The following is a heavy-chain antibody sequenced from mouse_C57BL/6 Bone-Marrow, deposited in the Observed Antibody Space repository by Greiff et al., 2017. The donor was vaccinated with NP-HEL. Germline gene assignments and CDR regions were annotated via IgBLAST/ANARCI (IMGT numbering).Heavy chain of an antibody. V-gene: IGHV5-4*01. CDR1: GFTFSSYA. J-gene: IGHJ3*01. Sequence: EVQLVESGGGLVKPGGSLKLSCAASGFTFSSYAMSWVRQTPEKRLEWVATISDGGSYTYYPDNLKGRFTISRDNAKNNLYLQMSHLKSEDTAMYYCARDDYSAWFAYWGQGTLVTVSA. CDR3: ARDDYSAWFAY. CDR2: ISDGGSYT. D-gene: IGHD2-4*01.